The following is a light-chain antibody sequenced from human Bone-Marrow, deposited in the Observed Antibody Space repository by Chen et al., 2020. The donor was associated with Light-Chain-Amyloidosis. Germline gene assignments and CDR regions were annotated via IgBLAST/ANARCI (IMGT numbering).Light chain of an antibody. V-gene: IGLV2-14*01. CDR1: SSDVGGDNH. Sequence: QSVLTQPASVSGSPGQSSTISCTRTSSDVGGDNHVSWYQQHPDKAPKLMIYEVTNRPSWVPDRFSGSKSDNMASLTISGLQTEDEADYFCSSYTITNTLVFGSGTRVTVL. CDR3: SSYTITNTLV. CDR2: EVT. J-gene: IGLJ1*01.